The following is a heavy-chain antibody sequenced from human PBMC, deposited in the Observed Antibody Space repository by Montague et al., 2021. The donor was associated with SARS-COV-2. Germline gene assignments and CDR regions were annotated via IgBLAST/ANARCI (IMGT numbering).Heavy chain of an antibody. CDR3: ARPRQLLRSYFDY. D-gene: IGHD5-24*01. CDR1: GGSISSSSYY. J-gene: IGHJ4*02. CDR2: IYYSGST. V-gene: IGHV4-39*01. Sequence: SETLSLTCTVSGGSISSSSYYWGWIRQPPGKGLEWIGSIYYSGSTYYNPSLKSRVTISVDTSKNQFSLKLSSVTAADTAMYYCARPRQLLRSYFDYWGQGTLVTVSS.